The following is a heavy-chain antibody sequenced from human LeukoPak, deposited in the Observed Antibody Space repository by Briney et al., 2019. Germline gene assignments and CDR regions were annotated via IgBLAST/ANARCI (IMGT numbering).Heavy chain of an antibody. V-gene: IGHV4-39*07. CDR3: ARDQTRGRYYYGMDV. CDR1: GGSISSSSYY. Sequence: SETLSLTCTVSGGSISSSSYYWGWIRQPPGKGLEWIGSIYYSGSTYYNPSLKSRVTISVDTSKNQFSLKLSSVTAADTAVYYCARDQTRGRYYYGMDVWGQGTTVTVSS. CDR2: IYYSGST. J-gene: IGHJ6*02. D-gene: IGHD4-23*01.